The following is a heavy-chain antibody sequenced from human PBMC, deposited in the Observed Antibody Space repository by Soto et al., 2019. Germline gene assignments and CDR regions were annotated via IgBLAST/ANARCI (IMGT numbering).Heavy chain of an antibody. CDR2: IYHTGTT. CDR1: GGSINSGGYS. V-gene: IGHV4-30-2*01. J-gene: IGHJ5*02. Sequence: TMSLTCTVSGGSINSGGYSCTWIRQPPGKGLEWIGFIYHTGTTYYNPSLKSRVTISVAGYKNRFPLKLISVSAADRAVSSCARTTLYNLYDPWGQGTLVTVSS. D-gene: IGHD2-15*01. CDR3: ARTTLYNLYDP.